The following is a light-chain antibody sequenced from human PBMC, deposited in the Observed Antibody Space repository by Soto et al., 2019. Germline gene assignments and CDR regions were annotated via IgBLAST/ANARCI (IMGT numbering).Light chain of an antibody. Sequence: DIQMTQSPSSLSASVGDRVTITCRASQTITNYLNWYQHKPGKAPKLLIYAASSLQSGVPSRFSGSGSGTDFTLTISSLQPEDFATHFCQQSHITPFTFGPGTKVDIK. CDR3: QQSHITPFT. CDR2: AAS. V-gene: IGKV1-39*01. CDR1: QTITNY. J-gene: IGKJ3*01.